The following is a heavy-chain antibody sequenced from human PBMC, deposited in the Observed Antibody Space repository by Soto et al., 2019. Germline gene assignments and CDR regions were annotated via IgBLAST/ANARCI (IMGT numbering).Heavy chain of an antibody. CDR3: ARGDIVVVPAAIVRYYYYGMDV. J-gene: IGHJ6*02. Sequence: SVKVSCKASGGTFSSYAISWVRQAPGQGLEWVGGIIPIFGTANYAQKFQGRVTITADESTSTAYMELSSLRSEDTAVYYCARGDIVVVPAAIVRYYYYGMDVWGQGTTVTVSS. CDR1: GGTFSSYA. D-gene: IGHD2-2*02. V-gene: IGHV1-69*13. CDR2: IIPIFGTA.